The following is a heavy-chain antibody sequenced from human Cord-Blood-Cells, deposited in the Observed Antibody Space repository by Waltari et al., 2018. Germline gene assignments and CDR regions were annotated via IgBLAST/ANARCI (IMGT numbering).Heavy chain of an antibody. Sequence: QVQLQESGPGLVKPSETLSLTCTVSGGSISSYYWSWIRKPAGKGLEWIGRIYTSGSTNYNPSLKSRVTISVDTSKNQFSLKLSSVTAADTAVYYCARETEDSSSSSYYYYYYMDVWGKGTTVTVSS. D-gene: IGHD6-6*01. CDR2: IYTSGST. V-gene: IGHV4-4*07. CDR1: GGSISSYY. J-gene: IGHJ6*03. CDR3: ARETEDSSSSSYYYYYYMDV.